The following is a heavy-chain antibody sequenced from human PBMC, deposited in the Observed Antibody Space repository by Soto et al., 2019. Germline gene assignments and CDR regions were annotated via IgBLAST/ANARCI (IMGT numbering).Heavy chain of an antibody. CDR3: AREQGYSYCYLGYFDY. V-gene: IGHV4-31*03. D-gene: IGHD5-18*01. CDR1: VGSISSGGYY. CDR2: IYYSGRT. J-gene: IGHJ4*02. Sequence: QVQLQESGPGLVKPSQTLSLTCTVSVGSISSGGYYWSWIRQHPGKGLEWIGYIYYSGRTYYNPSLKSRVTRSVDPSKNQFSLKLSSVTAADTAVYYCAREQGYSYCYLGYFDYWGQGTLVTVSS.